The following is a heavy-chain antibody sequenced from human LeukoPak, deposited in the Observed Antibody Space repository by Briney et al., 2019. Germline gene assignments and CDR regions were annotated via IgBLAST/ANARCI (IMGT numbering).Heavy chain of an antibody. Sequence: GESLKISCKGSGYSFTSYWIGWVRQMPGKGLEWMGIIYPADSDTRYSPSFQGQVTISADKSISTAYLQWSSLKASDTAMYYCARPLSNGRGFDAYHIWGQGTMVTVSS. CDR2: IYPADSDT. V-gene: IGHV5-51*01. CDR3: ARPLSNGRGFDAYHI. D-gene: IGHD1-26*01. CDR1: GYSFTSYW. J-gene: IGHJ3*02.